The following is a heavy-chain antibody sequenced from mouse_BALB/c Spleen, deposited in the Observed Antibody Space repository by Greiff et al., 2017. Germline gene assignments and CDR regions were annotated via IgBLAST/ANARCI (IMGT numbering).Heavy chain of an antibody. D-gene: IGHD1-2*01. CDR3: ARGHYYGYCFDY. Sequence: EVKLVESGPGLVKPSQSLSLTCSVTGYSITSGYYWNWIRQFPGNKLEWMGYISYDGSNNYNPSLKNRISITRDTSKNQFFLKLNSVTTEDTATYYCARGHYYGYCFDYWGQGTTLTVSS. V-gene: IGHV3-6*02. CDR1: GYSITSGYY. CDR2: ISYDGSN. J-gene: IGHJ2*01.